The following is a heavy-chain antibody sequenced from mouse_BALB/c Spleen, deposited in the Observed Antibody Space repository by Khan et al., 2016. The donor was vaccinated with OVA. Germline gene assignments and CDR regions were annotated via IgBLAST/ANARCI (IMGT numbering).Heavy chain of an antibody. J-gene: IGHJ4*01. D-gene: IGHD1-2*01. CDR3: ARRRYYDYNDAMVY. CDR1: GYTFTDYN. CDR2: IYPCNGGT. Sequence: MQLEESGPELVRPGASVKISCKASGYTFTDYNMHWVKQSHGKSLEWIGYIYPCNGGTGYNQKFKSKATLTVDNSSSTAYMELRSLTSEDSAVYYCARRRYYDYNDAMVYCGQGATVTVAS. V-gene: IGHV1S29*02.